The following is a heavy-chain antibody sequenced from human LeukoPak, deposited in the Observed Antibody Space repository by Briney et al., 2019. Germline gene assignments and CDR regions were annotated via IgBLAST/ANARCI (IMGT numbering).Heavy chain of an antibody. V-gene: IGHV1-18*01. CDR3: ALSNYNPTAIGLDY. Sequence: ASVKVSCKASGYTFTSYGISWVRQAPGQGLEWMGWISAYNGNTNYAQKLQGRVTMTTDTSTSTAYMELRSLRSDDTAVYYCALSNYNPTAIGLDYWGQGTLVTVSS. CDR2: ISAYNGNT. D-gene: IGHD1-1*01. J-gene: IGHJ4*02. CDR1: GYTFTSYG.